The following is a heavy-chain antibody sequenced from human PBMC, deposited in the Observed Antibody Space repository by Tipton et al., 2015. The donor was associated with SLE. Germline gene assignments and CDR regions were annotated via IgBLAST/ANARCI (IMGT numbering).Heavy chain of an antibody. J-gene: IGHJ5*01. D-gene: IGHD1-26*01. CDR2: INHSGGT. CDR1: GGSFSGYY. V-gene: IGHV4-34*01. Sequence: TLSLTCAVYGGSFSGYYWSWIRQPPGKGLEWIGEINHSGGTNYNPSLKSRVAISVDTSKNQFSLKLTSVTAADTAVYYCARLFTYSDSWFDYWGQGTLVTVSS. CDR3: ARLFTYSDSWFDY.